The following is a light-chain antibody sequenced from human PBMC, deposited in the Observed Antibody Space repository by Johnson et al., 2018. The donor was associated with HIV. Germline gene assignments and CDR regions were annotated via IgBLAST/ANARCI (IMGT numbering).Light chain of an antibody. CDR2: DND. CDR1: SSNIGNNY. CDR3: GTWDSSLSSYV. J-gene: IGLJ1*01. Sequence: QSVLTQPPSVSAAPGQKVTISCSGTSSNIGNNYVSWYQQLPGLAPKLLIYDNDKRPSGIPERFSASKSGTLATLGLTGPPTGDEADYYCGTWDSSLSSYVFGIGTKVTVL. V-gene: IGLV1-51*01.